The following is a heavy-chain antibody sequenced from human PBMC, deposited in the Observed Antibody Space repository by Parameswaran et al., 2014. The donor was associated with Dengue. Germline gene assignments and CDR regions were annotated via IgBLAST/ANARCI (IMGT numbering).Heavy chain of an antibody. D-gene: IGHD6-19*01. V-gene: IGHV3-15*01. J-gene: IGHJ4*02. CDR3: TSFKIGWYFDY. CDR2: IKSKTDGGAT. Sequence: VRQAPGKGLEWVARIKSKTDGGATDYAVPVRGRFTISRDDSKNTLYLQMNSLKTEDTALYYCTSFKIGWYFDYWGQGTLVTVSS.